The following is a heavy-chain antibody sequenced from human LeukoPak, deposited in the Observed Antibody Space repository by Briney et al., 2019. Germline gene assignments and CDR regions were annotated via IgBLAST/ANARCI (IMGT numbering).Heavy chain of an antibody. CDR2: IY. CDR3: ARAYYYDSSGYPYYFDY. V-gene: IGHV3-53*01. Sequence: GGSLRLSCTVSGFTVSSNSMSWVRQAPGKGLEWVSFIYSDSVKGRFTISRDNSKNTLYLQMNSLRAEDTAVYYCARAYYYDSSGYPYYFDYWGQGTLVTVSS. D-gene: IGHD3-22*01. J-gene: IGHJ4*02. CDR1: GFTVSSNS.